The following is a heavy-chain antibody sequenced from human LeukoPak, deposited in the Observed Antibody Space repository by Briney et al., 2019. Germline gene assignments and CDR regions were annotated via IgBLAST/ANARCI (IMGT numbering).Heavy chain of an antibody. D-gene: IGHD5-18*01. CDR1: GYTLTELS. V-gene: IGHV1-24*01. J-gene: IGHJ6*03. CDR3: ATVKLVYSYASYYYYMDV. CDR2: FDPEDGET. Sequence: ASVKVSCKVSGYTLTELSMHWVRQAPGKGLEWMGGFDPEDGETIYAQKFQGRVTMTEDTSTDTAYMELSSLRSEDTAVYYCATVKLVYSYASYYYYMDVWGKGTTVTIS.